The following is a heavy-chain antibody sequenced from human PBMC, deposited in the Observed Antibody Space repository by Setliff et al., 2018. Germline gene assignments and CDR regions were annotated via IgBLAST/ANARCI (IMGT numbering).Heavy chain of an antibody. D-gene: IGHD1-1*01. V-gene: IGHV4-61*09. CDR1: GYSVSSGTFY. Sequence: SETLSLTCTVSGYSVSSGTFYWTWLRQPAGKGLEWIGHIYSSGNINYNPSPVSRVTISIDTSKSQFSLRLSSVTAADTAVYYCARQRRIWNDLDYFDYWGQGTLVTVSS. J-gene: IGHJ4*02. CDR3: ARQRRIWNDLDYFDY. CDR2: IYSSGNI.